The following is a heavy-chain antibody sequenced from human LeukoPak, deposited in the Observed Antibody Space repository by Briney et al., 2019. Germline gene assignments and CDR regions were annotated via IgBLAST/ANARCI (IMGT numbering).Heavy chain of an antibody. Sequence: SETLSLTCTVSGGSISSGGYYWSWIRQHPGKGLEWIGYIYHSGSTNYNPSLKSRVTISVDTSKNQFSLKLSSVTAADTAVYYCAGGMATSEIDYWGQGTLVTVSS. J-gene: IGHJ4*02. D-gene: IGHD5-24*01. CDR3: AGGMATSEIDY. CDR2: IYHSGST. V-gene: IGHV4-61*08. CDR1: GGSISSGGYY.